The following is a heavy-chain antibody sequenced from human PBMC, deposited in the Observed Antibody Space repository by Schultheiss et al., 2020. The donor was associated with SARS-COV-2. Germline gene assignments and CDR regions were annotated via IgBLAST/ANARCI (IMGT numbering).Heavy chain of an antibody. J-gene: IGHJ6*02. V-gene: IGHV1-2*04. CDR3: ARGNGIAARVLYYYYYGMDV. D-gene: IGHD6-6*01. CDR2: INPNSGGT. CDR1: GYTFTGYY. Sequence: ASVKVSCKASGYTFTGYYMHWVRQAPGQGLEWMGWINPNSGGTNYAQKFQGWVTMTRDTSISTAYMELSRLRSEDTAVYYCARGNGIAARVLYYYYYGMDVLVQGTTVTVSS.